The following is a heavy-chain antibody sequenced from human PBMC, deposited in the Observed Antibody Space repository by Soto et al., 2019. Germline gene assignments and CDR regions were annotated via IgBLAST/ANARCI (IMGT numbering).Heavy chain of an antibody. Sequence: GASVKVSCKASGYSFTNYGISWVRQAPGQGLEWMGWISAYNGNTNYAQKFQGWVTMTTDTSMSTTYMELSRLRSDDTAVYYCARLWGYGMDVWGQGTTVTVSS. D-gene: IGHD3-10*01. V-gene: IGHV1-18*01. CDR2: ISAYNGNT. CDR1: GYSFTNYG. CDR3: ARLWGYGMDV. J-gene: IGHJ6*02.